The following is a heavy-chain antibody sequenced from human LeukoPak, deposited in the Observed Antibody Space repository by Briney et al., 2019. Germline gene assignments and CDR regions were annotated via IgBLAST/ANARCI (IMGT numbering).Heavy chain of an antibody. CDR2: ITYDGSNK. CDR3: AKGICIAAADY. Sequence: GRSLRLSCAASGFTFSSYGMHWVRQAPGKGLEWVAVITYDGSNKYYADSVKGRFTISRDNSKNTLYLQMNSLRAEDTAVYDCAKGICIAAADYWGQGTLVTVSS. J-gene: IGHJ4*02. D-gene: IGHD6-13*01. CDR1: GFTFSSYG. V-gene: IGHV3-30*18.